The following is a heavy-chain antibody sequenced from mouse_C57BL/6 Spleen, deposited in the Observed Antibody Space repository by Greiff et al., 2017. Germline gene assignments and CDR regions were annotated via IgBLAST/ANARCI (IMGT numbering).Heavy chain of an antibody. CDR3: ARYSNYSLYAMDY. D-gene: IGHD2-5*01. CDR1: GYTFTDYY. V-gene: IGHV1-19*01. CDR2: INPYNGGT. J-gene: IGHJ4*01. Sequence: EVQLQQSGPVLVKPGASVKMSCKASGYTFTDYYMNWVKQSPGKSLEWIGVINPYNGGTSYNQKFKGKATLTVDKSSSTAYMELNSLTSEDSAVXYCARYSNYSLYAMDYWGQGTSVTVSS.